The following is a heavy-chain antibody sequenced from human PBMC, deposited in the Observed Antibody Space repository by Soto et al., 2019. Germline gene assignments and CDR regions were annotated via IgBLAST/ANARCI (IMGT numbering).Heavy chain of an antibody. Sequence: SETLSLTCTVSGGSISSSSYYWGWIRQPPGKGLEWIGSIYYSGSTYYNPSLKSRVTISVDTSKNQFSLKLSSVTAADTAVYYCARSIRWAVTYAYWYFDLRGRGTPVTVSS. CDR1: GGSISSSSYY. CDR2: IYYSGST. V-gene: IGHV4-39*01. J-gene: IGHJ2*01. CDR3: ARSIRWAVTYAYWYFDL. D-gene: IGHD4-17*01.